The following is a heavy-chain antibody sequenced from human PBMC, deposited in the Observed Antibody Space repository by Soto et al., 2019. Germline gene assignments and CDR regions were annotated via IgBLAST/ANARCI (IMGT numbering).Heavy chain of an antibody. V-gene: IGHV1-69*01. CDR1: GGTFSSYA. J-gene: IGHJ4*02. CDR2: IIPIFGTA. Sequence: QVQLVQSGAEVKKPGSSVKVSCKASGGTFSSYAISWVRQAPGQGLEWMGGIIPIFGTANYAQKFQGRVTITADESTSTAYMELSSLRSEDTAVYYFGTSTYYYDSSGYYSITHWGQGTLVTVSS. D-gene: IGHD3-22*01. CDR3: GTSTYYYDSSGYYSITH.